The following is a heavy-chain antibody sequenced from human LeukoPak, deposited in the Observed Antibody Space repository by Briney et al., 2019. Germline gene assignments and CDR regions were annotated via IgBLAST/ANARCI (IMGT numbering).Heavy chain of an antibody. J-gene: IGHJ4*02. CDR3: AREDFWSGYSVGY. Sequence: ASVKVSCKASGYTFISYAMNWVRQAPGQGLEWMGRIDTNTGNPTYAQGFTGRFVFSLDTSVTTVYLQISGLKAEDTAVYFCAREDFWSGYSVGYWGQGTLVTVSS. V-gene: IGHV7-4-1*02. CDR2: IDTNTGNP. CDR1: GYTFISYA. D-gene: IGHD3-3*01.